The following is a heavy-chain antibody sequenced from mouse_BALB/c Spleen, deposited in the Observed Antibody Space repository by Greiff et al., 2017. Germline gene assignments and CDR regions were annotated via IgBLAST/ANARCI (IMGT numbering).Heavy chain of an antibody. Sequence: EVQVVESGGGLVPPARSLKISCAASGFTFSSYGMSWVRQTPDKRLELVATINSNGGSTYYPDSVTGRFTISRDNAKNTMYLQMSSLKSEDTAIYYGARTKWDDYMDYWGQGTTLTVAS. V-gene: IGHV5-6-3*01. CDR3: ARTKWDDYMDY. D-gene: IGHD1-3*01. CDR2: INSNGGST. J-gene: IGHJ2*01. CDR1: GFTFSSYG.